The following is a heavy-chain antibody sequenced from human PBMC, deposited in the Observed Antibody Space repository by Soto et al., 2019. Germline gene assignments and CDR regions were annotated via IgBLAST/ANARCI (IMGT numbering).Heavy chain of an antibody. J-gene: IGHJ6*02. Sequence: GASVKVSCKASGGTFSSYAISWVRQAPGQGLEWMGGIIPIFGTANYAQKFQGRVTITADESTSTAYMELSSLRSEDTAVYYCARDQALRYFGWSLNMSYYYYYGMDVWGQGTTVTV. V-gene: IGHV1-69*13. CDR2: IIPIFGTA. CDR1: GGTFSSYA. D-gene: IGHD3-9*01. CDR3: ARDQALRYFGWSLNMSYYYYYGMDV.